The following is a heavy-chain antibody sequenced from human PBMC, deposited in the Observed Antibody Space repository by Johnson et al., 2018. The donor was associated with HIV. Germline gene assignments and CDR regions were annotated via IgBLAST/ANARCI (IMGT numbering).Heavy chain of an antibody. J-gene: IGHJ3*02. CDR2: IKSKTDGGKT. CDR3: TTMGLGSSSWRYDAFDI. CDR1: GFTFNNTW. V-gene: IGHV3-15*01. Sequence: VQLVESGGGLVKPGESLRLSCATSGFTFNNTWMSWVRQAPGKGLEWLGHIKSKTDGGKTDYAAPVNGTFILSRDDSKNTLYLQMNSLKTEDTAVYYCTTMGLGSSSWRYDAFDIWGQGTMVTVSS. D-gene: IGHD6-13*01.